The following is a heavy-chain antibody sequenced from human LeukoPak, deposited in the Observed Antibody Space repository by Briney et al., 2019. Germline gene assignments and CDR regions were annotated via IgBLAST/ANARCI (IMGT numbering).Heavy chain of an antibody. J-gene: IGHJ5*02. CDR2: IYPGDSDT. Sequence: GESLNISCKGSGYSFTSYWIGGVRPMPGKRLGWMGIIYPGDSDTRYSPSFHGQVTTSVNTSISTAFLQRTSMKAVATDMYYCARQAMAAPGSQCWFVRWGQGTLVSLCS. V-gene: IGHV5-51*01. D-gene: IGHD6-19*01. CDR1: GYSFTSYW. CDR3: ARQAMAAPGSQCWFVR.